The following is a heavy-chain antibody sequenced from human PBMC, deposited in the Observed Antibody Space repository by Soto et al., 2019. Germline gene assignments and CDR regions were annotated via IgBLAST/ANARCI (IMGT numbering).Heavy chain of an antibody. V-gene: IGHV1-2*02. CDR2: INPNSGGT. J-gene: IGHJ4*02. D-gene: IGHD6-19*01. CDR3: ARVNSSGWYGRVDY. Sequence: ASVKVSCKPSGYTFSGYYMHWLRQAPGQGLEWMGWINPNSGGTNYAQKFQGRVTMTKDKSISTAYMELSRLRSDDTAVYYCARVNSSGWYGRVDYWGQGTLVTVSS. CDR1: GYTFSGYY.